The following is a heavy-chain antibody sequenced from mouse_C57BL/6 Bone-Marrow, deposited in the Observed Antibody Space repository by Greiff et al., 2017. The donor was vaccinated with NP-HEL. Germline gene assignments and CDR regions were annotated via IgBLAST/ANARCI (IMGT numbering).Heavy chain of an antibody. Sequence: VQLQQPGAELVRPGTSVKLSCKASGYTFTSYWMHWVKQRPGQGLEWIGVIDPSDSYTNYTQKFKGKATLTVDTSSRTAYMQLSSLTSEDSAVYYCARGGMVTTYDYWGQGTTLTVSS. CDR1: GYTFTSYW. V-gene: IGHV1-59*01. J-gene: IGHJ2*01. CDR3: ARGGMVTTYDY. D-gene: IGHD2-2*01. CDR2: IDPSDSYT.